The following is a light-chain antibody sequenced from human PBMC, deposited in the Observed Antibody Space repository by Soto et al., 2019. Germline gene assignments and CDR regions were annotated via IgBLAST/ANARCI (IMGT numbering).Light chain of an antibody. CDR3: QYYGRSSWT. V-gene: IGKV3-20*01. CDR1: QTVRSSF. CDR2: GAS. Sequence: DIALTQSPGTLSLSPGERGTLACRASQTVRSSFVAWYQQKPGQAPRLLIYGASTRAAGIPDRFSGSGSGTDFTLIINSLEPEDVGIYYCQYYGRSSWTFGQGTKVEIK. J-gene: IGKJ1*01.